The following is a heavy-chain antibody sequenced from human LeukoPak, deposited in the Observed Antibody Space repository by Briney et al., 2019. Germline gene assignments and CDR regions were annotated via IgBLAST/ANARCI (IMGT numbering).Heavy chain of an antibody. CDR3: AREGYYYDY. D-gene: IGHD6-13*01. V-gene: IGHV3-48*02. Sequence: GGSLRLSCTASGFTFSSYSMNWVRQAPGKGLERVSYISGSTYTIYYADSVKGRFTLSRDNAKNSLYLQMNSLRDEDTAVYYCAREGYYYDYWGQGTLVTVSS. CDR1: GFTFSSYS. J-gene: IGHJ4*02. CDR2: ISGSTYTI.